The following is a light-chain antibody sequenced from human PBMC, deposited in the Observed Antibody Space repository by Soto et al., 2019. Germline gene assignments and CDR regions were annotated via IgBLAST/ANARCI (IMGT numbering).Light chain of an antibody. Sequence: EIVLTQSPGTLSLSPGERATLSCRASQSVSSSYLDWYQQKPGQAPRLLIYGASSRATGIPDRFSGSGSGTDFSLTISRLEPEDLAVYYCQQYGSSPTFGQGTKVEIK. CDR2: GAS. CDR3: QQYGSSPT. J-gene: IGKJ1*01. CDR1: QSVSSSY. V-gene: IGKV3-20*01.